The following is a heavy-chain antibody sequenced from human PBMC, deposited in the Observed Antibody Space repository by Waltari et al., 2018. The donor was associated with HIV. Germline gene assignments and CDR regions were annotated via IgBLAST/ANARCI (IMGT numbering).Heavy chain of an antibody. J-gene: IGHJ4*02. V-gene: IGHV4-39*01. D-gene: IGHD2-2*01. CDR2: IYYSGST. CDR3: ARHFGIVVPVDY. Sequence: QLQLQESGPGLVKPSETLSLTCTVSGGSISSSSYYWGWIRQPPGKGLEWIGSIYYSGSTYYNPSLKSRVTISVDTSKNQFSLKLSSVTAADTAVYYCARHFGIVVPVDYWGQGTLVTVSS. CDR1: GGSISSSSYY.